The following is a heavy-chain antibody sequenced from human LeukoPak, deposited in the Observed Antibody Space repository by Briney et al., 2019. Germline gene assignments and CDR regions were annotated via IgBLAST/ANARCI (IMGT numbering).Heavy chain of an antibody. J-gene: IGHJ4*02. CDR1: GFTFSSYA. Sequence: GGSLRLSCAASGFTFSSYAMSWVRQAPGKGLEWVSAIIGSGGSTYYADSVKGRFTISRDNSKNTLYLQMNSLRAEDTAVYYCAKENCSSTSCYPKFDYWGQGTLVTVSS. CDR2: IIGSGGST. D-gene: IGHD2-2*01. V-gene: IGHV3-23*01. CDR3: AKENCSSTSCYPKFDY.